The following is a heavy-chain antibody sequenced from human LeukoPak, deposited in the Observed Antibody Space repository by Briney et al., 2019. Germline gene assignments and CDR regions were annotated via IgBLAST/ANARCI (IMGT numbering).Heavy chain of an antibody. CDR2: ISRNSGSI. Sequence: GRSLRLSCAASGFTFDDYAMHWVRQAPGGGLEWVSGISRNSGSIGYADSVKGRFTISRDNAKNSLYLQMNSLRAEDTALYYCAKSPSEGAAGTFGYFDLWGRGTLVTVSS. D-gene: IGHD6-13*01. J-gene: IGHJ2*01. V-gene: IGHV3-9*01. CDR1: GFTFDDYA. CDR3: AKSPSEGAAGTFGYFDL.